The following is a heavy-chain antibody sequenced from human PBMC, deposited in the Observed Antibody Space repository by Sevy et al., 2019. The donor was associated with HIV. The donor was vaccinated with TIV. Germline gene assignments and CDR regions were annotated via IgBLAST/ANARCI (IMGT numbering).Heavy chain of an antibody. CDR1: GFMFSSYE. J-gene: IGHJ4*02. V-gene: IGHV3-48*03. CDR3: ARDLPPSATTVAHFDY. Sequence: GGSLRLSCEASGFMFSSYEMNWVRQAPGKGLEWLSYISNSGRTKYYSDSVRGRFTISRDNAKNSLYLQMNSLRAEDTALYYCARDLPPSATTVAHFDYWGRGTLVTVSS. CDR2: ISNSGRTK. D-gene: IGHD4-17*01.